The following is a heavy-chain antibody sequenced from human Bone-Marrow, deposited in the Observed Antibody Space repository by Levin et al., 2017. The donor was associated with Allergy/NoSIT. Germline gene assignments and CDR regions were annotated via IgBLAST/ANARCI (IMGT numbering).Heavy chain of an antibody. D-gene: IGHD2-8*01. CDR2: ISYDGSDK. Sequence: LSLTCVASGFTFRSYGMHWVRQAPGKGLEWVAIISYDGSDKYYADSVKGRFTISRDNSKNTLYLQMNSLRTEDTAVYYCARDGPCSNGVCSYYEYWGQGTLVTVSS. J-gene: IGHJ4*02. CDR3: ARDGPCSNGVCSYYEY. V-gene: IGHV3-30*03. CDR1: GFTFRSYG.